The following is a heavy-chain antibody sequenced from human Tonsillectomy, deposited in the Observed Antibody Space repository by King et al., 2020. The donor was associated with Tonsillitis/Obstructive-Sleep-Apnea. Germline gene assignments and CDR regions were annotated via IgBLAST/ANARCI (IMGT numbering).Heavy chain of an antibody. CDR2: IVHSGIT. J-gene: IGHJ6*03. CDR1: GGSFSGYY. Sequence: HVQLQQWGAGLLKPSETLSLTCAVYGGSFSGYYWSWIRQPPEKGLEWIGEIVHSGITNYNPSLKSRVTISVDTSKSQFSLKLSSVTAADTAVYYCARGGSSTSLYSYYMDVWGKGTTVIVSS. V-gene: IGHV4-34*01. D-gene: IGHD2-2*01. CDR3: ARGGSSTSLYSYYMDV.